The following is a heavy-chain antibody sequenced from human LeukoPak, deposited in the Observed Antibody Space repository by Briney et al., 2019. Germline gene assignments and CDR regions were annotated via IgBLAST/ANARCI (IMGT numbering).Heavy chain of an antibody. CDR1: GFTFSSSG. D-gene: IGHD1-14*01. CDR3: AKDSFFHEARSRGPFDN. J-gene: IGHJ4*02. Sequence: PGGSLRLSCAASGFTFSSSGMHWVRQAPGKGLEWVAFIYYDGSNEYYADSVKGRFTISRDNSKNTLFLQMNSLRAEDTAVYYCAKDSFFHEARSRGPFDNWGQGTLVTVSS. CDR2: IYYDGSNE. V-gene: IGHV3-30*02.